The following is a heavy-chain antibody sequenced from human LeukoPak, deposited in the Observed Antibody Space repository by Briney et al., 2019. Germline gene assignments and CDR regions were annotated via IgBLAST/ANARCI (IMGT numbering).Heavy chain of an antibody. J-gene: IGHJ5*02. CDR1: GGSISSYY. Sequence: SETLSLTCTVSGGSISSYYWSWIRQPPGKGLEWIGYIYYSGSTSYNPSLKSRVTISVDTSKNQFSLKLSSVTAADTAVYYCARGGMATTSPWGQGTLVTVSS. CDR2: IYYSGST. CDR3: ARGGMATTSP. V-gene: IGHV4-59*01. D-gene: IGHD5-24*01.